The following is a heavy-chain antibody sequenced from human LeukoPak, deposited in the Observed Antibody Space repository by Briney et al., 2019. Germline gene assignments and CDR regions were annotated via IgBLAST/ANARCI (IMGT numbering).Heavy chain of an antibody. J-gene: IGHJ4*02. CDR2: IRYDGSNK. Sequence: PGGSLRLSCAASGFTFSSYGMHWVRQAPGKGLEWVAFIRYDGSNKYYADSVKGRFTISRDDSKNTLYLQMSSLRAEDTAVYYCAKAPYSLGLSYFDYWGQGTLVTVSS. D-gene: IGHD5-18*01. CDR3: AKAPYSLGLSYFDY. CDR1: GFTFSSYG. V-gene: IGHV3-30*02.